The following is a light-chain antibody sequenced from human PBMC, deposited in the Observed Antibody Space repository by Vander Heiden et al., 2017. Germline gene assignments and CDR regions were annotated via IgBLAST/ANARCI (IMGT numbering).Light chain of an antibody. Sequence: DIQMTQSPSSLSASVGERVTITCQASQDIWNYVNWFHQKPGRAPKLLIYEVSNLDTGVPSRFSGSRSGTEFSLSVSSLQPEDSGTYFCQQFHSFPYTFGQGTKLDIK. CDR3: QQFHSFPYT. CDR2: EVS. CDR1: QDIWNY. J-gene: IGKJ2*01. V-gene: IGKV1-33*01.